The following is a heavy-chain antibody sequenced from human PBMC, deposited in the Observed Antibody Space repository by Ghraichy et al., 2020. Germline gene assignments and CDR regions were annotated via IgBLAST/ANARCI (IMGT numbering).Heavy chain of an antibody. J-gene: IGHJ3*02. CDR1: GFSYSTYD. CDR2: ISITSYYI. Sequence: GGSLRLSCVSSGFSYSTYDMYWVRQAPGKGLEWVSSISITSYYIKYADSVRGRFTISRDNAKNSLYLQMDSLRAEDTAIYYCVRDQGRSLEWVSSMDVTFDMWGRGTMVTVSS. CDR3: VRDQGRSLEWVSSMDVTFDM. D-gene: IGHD3-3*01. V-gene: IGHV3-21*06.